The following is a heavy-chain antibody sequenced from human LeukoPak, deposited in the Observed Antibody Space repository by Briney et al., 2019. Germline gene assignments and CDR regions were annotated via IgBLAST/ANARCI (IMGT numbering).Heavy chain of an antibody. Sequence: SETLSLTCAVSGYSISSGYYWGWIRQHPGKGLEWIGGIYHSGSTYYNPSLKSRATISVDTSKNQFSLKLSSVTAADTAVYYCAGEVDSSSWYRFDYWGQGTLVTVSS. J-gene: IGHJ4*02. CDR3: AGEVDSSSWYRFDY. CDR2: IYHSGST. D-gene: IGHD6-13*01. V-gene: IGHV4-38-2*01. CDR1: GYSISSGYY.